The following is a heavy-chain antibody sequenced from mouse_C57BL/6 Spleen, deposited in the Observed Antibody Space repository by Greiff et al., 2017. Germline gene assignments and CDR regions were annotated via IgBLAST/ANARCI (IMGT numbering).Heavy chain of an antibody. CDR1: GYAFTNYL. V-gene: IGHV1-54*01. J-gene: IGHJ3*01. D-gene: IGHD3-2*02. Sequence: QVQLQQSGAELVRPGTSVKVSCKASGYAFTNYLIEWVKQRPGQGLEWIGVINPGSGGTKYNEKFKGKATLTADKSSSTAYMQLSSLTSEDSAVYFCARGTAQATAWFAYWGQGTLVTVSA. CDR2: INPGSGGT. CDR3: ARGTAQATAWFAY.